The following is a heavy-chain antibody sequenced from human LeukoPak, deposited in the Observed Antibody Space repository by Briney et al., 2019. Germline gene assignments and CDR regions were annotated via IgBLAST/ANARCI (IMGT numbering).Heavy chain of an antibody. CDR3: AREVVAHYYYGMDV. CDR1: GFTVSSNY. CDR2: IYSGGST. J-gene: IGHJ6*02. V-gene: IGHV3-66*01. Sequence: GGSLRLSCAASGFTVSSNYMSWVRQAPGKGLEWVSVIYSGGSTYYADSVKGSFTISRDNSKNTLYLQMNSLRAEDTAVYYCAREVVAHYYYGMDVWGQGTTVTVSS. D-gene: IGHD2-15*01.